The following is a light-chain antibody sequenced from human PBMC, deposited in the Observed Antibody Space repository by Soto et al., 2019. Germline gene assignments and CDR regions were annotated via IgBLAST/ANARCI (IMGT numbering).Light chain of an antibody. CDR1: SSNIGNNY. CDR3: GTWDTSLAGVV. CDR2: DNS. V-gene: IGLV1-51*01. Sequence: QSVLTQPPSVSAAPGQKVTISCSGSSSNIGNNYVSWYQQLPGTAPKFLIYDNSERPSGIPDRFSGSKSGTSATLGITGLQTGDEADYYCGTWDTSLAGVVFGGGTQLTVL. J-gene: IGLJ2*01.